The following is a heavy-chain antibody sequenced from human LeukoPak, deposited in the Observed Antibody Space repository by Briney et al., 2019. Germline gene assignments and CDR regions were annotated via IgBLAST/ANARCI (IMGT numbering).Heavy chain of an antibody. CDR3: ARGSPMTSSGYYNH. V-gene: IGHV1-69*01. D-gene: IGHD3-22*01. CDR2: IIPIFGTA. J-gene: IGHJ4*02. CDR1: GGTFSSIA. Sequence: ASVKVSCKASGGTFSSIAISWVRQAPGQGLEWMGGIIPIFGTANYAQKFQGRVTITADESTSTAYMELSSLRSEDTAVYYCARGSPMTSSGYYNHWGQGTLVTVSS.